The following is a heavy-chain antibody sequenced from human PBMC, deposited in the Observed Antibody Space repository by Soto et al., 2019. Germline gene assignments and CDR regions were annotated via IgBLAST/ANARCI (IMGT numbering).Heavy chain of an antibody. D-gene: IGHD4-17*01. Sequence: ASVKVSCKASGYTFTSYYMHWVRQAPGQGLEWMGIINPSGGSTSYAQKFQGRVTMTRDTSTSTVYMELSSLRSEDTAVYYCARVPDFGDYDYYFDYWGQGTLVTVSS. CDR3: ARVPDFGDYDYYFDY. CDR2: INPSGGST. CDR1: GYTFTSYY. J-gene: IGHJ4*02. V-gene: IGHV1-46*01.